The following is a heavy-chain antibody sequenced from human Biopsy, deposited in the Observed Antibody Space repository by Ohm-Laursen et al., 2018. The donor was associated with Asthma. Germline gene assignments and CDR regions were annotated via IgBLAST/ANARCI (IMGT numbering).Heavy chain of an antibody. V-gene: IGHV1-3*01. D-gene: IGHD3-22*01. J-gene: IGHJ4*02. CDR1: GYTSTSYA. CDR2: INAGNGNT. Sequence: SVKVSCKASGYTSTSYAMHWVRQAPGQRLEWMGWINAGNGNTKYSQKFQGRVTITRDTSASTAYMELSSLRSEDTAVYYCARPYYDSSGYYYENLSFDYWGQGTLVTVSS. CDR3: ARPYYDSSGYYYENLSFDY.